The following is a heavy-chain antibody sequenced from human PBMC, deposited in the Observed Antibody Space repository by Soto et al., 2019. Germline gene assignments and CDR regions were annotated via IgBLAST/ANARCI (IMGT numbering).Heavy chain of an antibody. J-gene: IGHJ4*02. CDR1: GGSISSYY. V-gene: IGHV4-59*08. CDR2: IYYSGST. D-gene: IGHD3-9*01. Sequence: PSETLSLTCTASGGSISSYYWSWIRQPPGKGLEWIGYIYYSGSTNYNPSLKSRVTISVDTSKNQFSLKLSSVTAADTAVYYCARQRPHYDILTDFDYWGQGTLVTVSS. CDR3: ARQRPHYDILTDFDY.